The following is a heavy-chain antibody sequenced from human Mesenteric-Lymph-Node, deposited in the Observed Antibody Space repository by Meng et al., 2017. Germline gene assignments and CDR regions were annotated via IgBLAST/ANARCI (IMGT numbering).Heavy chain of an antibody. V-gene: IGHV4-34*01. D-gene: IGHD7-27*01. J-gene: IGHJ2*01. CDR1: GGSFSCYY. Sequence: QVQLQQWGAGLLKPSETLSLTCAVYGGSFSCYYWSWIRQPPGKGLEWIGEINHSGSTNYNPSLKSRVTISVDTSKNQFSLKLSSVTAADTAVYYCASPLGILGIVDLWGRGTLVTVSS. CDR2: INHSGST. CDR3: ASPLGILGIVDL.